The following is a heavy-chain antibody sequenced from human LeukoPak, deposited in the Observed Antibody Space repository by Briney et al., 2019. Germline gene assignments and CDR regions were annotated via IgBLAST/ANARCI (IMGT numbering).Heavy chain of an antibody. Sequence: PSETLSLTCTVSGDSISSSSSYWGWIRQPPGKGLEWIGSIYYSGSTYYNTSLKSRVTISVDKSKNQFSLKLSSVTAADTAVYYCTQSRFGESNYYYYYYMDVWGKGTTVTVSS. J-gene: IGHJ6*03. CDR3: TQSRFGESNYYYYYYMDV. D-gene: IGHD3-10*01. V-gene: IGHV4-39*07. CDR1: GDSISSSSSY. CDR2: IYYSGST.